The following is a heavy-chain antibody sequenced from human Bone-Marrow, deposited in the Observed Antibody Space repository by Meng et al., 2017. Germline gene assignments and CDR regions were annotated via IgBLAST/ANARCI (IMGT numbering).Heavy chain of an antibody. J-gene: IGHJ5*02. CDR3: ATGETRYWFDP. CDR2: MYSGGDT. V-gene: IGHV3-53*02. Sequence: EVRLVETGGGLTRPGGSLRVSLAASGFTVSSKYMSWVRQSPGKGLEWVSVMYSGGDTHYTDSVKGRFTISRDNSKNTLYLQMNNLRAEDTAVYYCATGETRYWFDPWGQGTLVTVSS. CDR1: GFTVSSKY. D-gene: IGHD1-26*01.